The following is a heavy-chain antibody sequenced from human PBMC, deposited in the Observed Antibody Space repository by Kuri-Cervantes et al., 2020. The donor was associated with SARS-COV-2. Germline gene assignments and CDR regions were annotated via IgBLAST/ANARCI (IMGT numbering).Heavy chain of an antibody. J-gene: IGHJ6*02. D-gene: IGHD2-15*01. CDR1: GGSVSSFY. CDR2: MYFRGTT. Sequence: SETLSLTCNVSGGSVSSFYWSRIRQPPGKGLEWIGHMYFRGTTNYNPSLKSRVTISVDTSKYEFSLTLSSMTAADTAVYYCARELGYCSGGICYSDHYYGMDVWGQGTTVTVSS. CDR3: ARELGYCSGGICYSDHYYGMDV. V-gene: IGHV4-59*02.